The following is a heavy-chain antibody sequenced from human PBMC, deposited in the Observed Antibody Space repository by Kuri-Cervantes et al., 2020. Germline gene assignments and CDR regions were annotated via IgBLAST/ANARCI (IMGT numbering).Heavy chain of an antibody. J-gene: IGHJ3*02. CDR3: ARVRWFRDDAFDI. Sequence: SETLSLTCTVSGGSISSYYWSWIRQPPGKGLEWIGYIYYSGSTNYNPSLKSRVTISVDTSKNQFSLKLSSVTAADTAVYYRARVRWFRDDAFDIWGQGTMITVSS. CDR2: IYYSGST. D-gene: IGHD3-10*01. CDR1: GGSISSYY. V-gene: IGHV4-59*01.